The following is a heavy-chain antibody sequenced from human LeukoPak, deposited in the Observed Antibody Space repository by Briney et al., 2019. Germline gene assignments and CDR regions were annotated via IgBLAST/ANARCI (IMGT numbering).Heavy chain of an antibody. CDR3: ARDLPRPAYGGYFFDY. Sequence: QSGGSLRLSCAASGFTFSNYWMHWVRQAPGKGLVWVSRINSDGSGTSYADSVKGRFTISRDNAKNTLYLQMNSLRAEDTAVYYCARDLPRPAYGGYFFDYWGQGTLVTVSS. CDR2: INSDGSGT. V-gene: IGHV3-74*01. CDR1: GFTFSNYW. D-gene: IGHD5-12*01. J-gene: IGHJ4*02.